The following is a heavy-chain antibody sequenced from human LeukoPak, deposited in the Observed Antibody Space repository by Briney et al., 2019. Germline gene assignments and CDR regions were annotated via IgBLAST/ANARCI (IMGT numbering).Heavy chain of an antibody. CDR3: AKLYYLSPSLSVELTYFDY. V-gene: IGHV3-30*04. J-gene: IGHJ4*02. Sequence: PGGSLRLSCAASGFTFSSYAMHWVRQAPGKGLEWVAFISYDGSNKYYADSVKGRFTISRDISKNTLYLQMNSLRAEDTAVYYCAKLYYLSPSLSVELTYFDYWGQGTLVTVSS. CDR2: ISYDGSNK. CDR1: GFTFSSYA. D-gene: IGHD2-2*01.